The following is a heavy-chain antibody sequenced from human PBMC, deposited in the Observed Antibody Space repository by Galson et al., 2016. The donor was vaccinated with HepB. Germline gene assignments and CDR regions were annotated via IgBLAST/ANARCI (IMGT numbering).Heavy chain of an antibody. CDR1: GFIFGDYA. CDR3: AKGIGSGWSDY. Sequence: SLRLSCAASGFIFGDYAMPWVRQSPGKGLEWVSGLTWNGGIIGYADSVKGRFTISRDNARNFLFLQMNHLRSEDTALYYCAKGIGSGWSDYWGPGTLVSVSS. D-gene: IGHD6-19*01. J-gene: IGHJ4*02. V-gene: IGHV3-9*01. CDR2: LTWNGGII.